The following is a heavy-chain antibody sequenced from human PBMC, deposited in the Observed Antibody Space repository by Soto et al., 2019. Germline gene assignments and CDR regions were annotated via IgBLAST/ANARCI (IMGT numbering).Heavy chain of an antibody. CDR3: EPEYQLHSGFDY. CDR1: GGSISSSSYY. V-gene: IGHV4-39*01. D-gene: IGHD2-2*01. Sequence: PSETLSLTCTVSGGSISSSSYYWGWIRQPPGKGLEWIGSIYYSGSTYYNPSLKSRVTISVDTSKNQFSLKLSSVTAADTAVYYCEPEYQLHSGFDYWGQGTLVTVSS. J-gene: IGHJ4*02. CDR2: IYYSGST.